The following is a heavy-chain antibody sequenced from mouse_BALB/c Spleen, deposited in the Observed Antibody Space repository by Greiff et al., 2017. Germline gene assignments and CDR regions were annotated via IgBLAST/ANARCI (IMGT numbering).Heavy chain of an antibody. V-gene: IGHV1-37*01. CDR1: GYSFTGYF. CDR3: GPITTVVATPAY. D-gene: IGHD1-1*01. Sequence: EVMLVESGPELVKPGASVKISCKASGYSFTGYFMNWVKQSHGKSLEWIGRINPYNGDTFYNQKFKGKATLTVDKSSSTAHMELLSLTSEDSAVYYCGPITTVVATPAYWGQGTLVTVSA. CDR2: INPYNGDT. J-gene: IGHJ3*01.